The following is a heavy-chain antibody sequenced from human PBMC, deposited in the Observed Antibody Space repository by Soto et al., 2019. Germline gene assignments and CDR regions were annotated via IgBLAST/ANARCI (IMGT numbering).Heavy chain of an antibody. J-gene: IGHJ4*02. V-gene: IGHV1-8*01. CDR3: ARGLFTYFYDSGGYYGFPAY. CDR2: MNPNSGNT. D-gene: IGHD3-22*01. Sequence: ASVKVSCKASGYTFTSYDINWVRQATGQGLEWMGWMNPNSGNTGYAQKFQGRVTMTRNTSISTAYMELSSLRSEDTAVYYCARGLFTYFYDSGGYYGFPAYRAQGTLVPVSS. CDR1: GYTFTSYD.